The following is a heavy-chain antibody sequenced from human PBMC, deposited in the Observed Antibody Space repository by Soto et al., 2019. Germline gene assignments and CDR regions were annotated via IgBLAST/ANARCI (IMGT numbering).Heavy chain of an antibody. CDR3: AKHPQGYYDSSGHFDY. CDR2: IDPSDSYT. Sequence: GESLKISCKGSGYSFTSYWISWVRQMLGKGLEWMGRIDPSDSYTNYSPSFQGHVTISADKSISTAYLQWSSLKASDTAMYYCAKHPQGYYDSSGHFDYWGQGTLVTVSS. V-gene: IGHV5-10-1*01. D-gene: IGHD3-22*01. J-gene: IGHJ4*02. CDR1: GYSFTSYW.